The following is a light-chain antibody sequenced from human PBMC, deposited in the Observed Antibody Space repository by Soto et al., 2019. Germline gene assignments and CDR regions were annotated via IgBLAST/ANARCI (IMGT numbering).Light chain of an antibody. CDR1: SSDVGGYNF. Sequence: QSVLTQPPSASGSPGQSVTISCTGTSSDVGGYNFVSWYQQHAGTAHKLLINEVSKRPSGVPDRCSASKSGNAASLTVSGLQAAEEADYYCSSNAGPNIVLFGGGTKLTVL. CDR3: SSNAGPNIVL. V-gene: IGLV2-8*01. CDR2: EVS. J-gene: IGLJ3*02.